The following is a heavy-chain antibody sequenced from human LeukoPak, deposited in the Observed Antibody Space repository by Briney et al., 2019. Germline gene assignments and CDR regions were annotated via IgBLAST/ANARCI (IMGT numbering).Heavy chain of an antibody. Sequence: PSETLSLTCTVSGGSISSYYWSWIRQPPGKGLEWIGYIYYSGSTNYNPSLKSRVTISVDTSKNQSSLKLSSVTAADTAVYYCARDSDDSSGYYYFDYWGQGTLVTVSS. D-gene: IGHD3-22*01. CDR1: GGSISSYY. V-gene: IGHV4-59*01. CDR3: ARDSDDSSGYYYFDY. CDR2: IYYSGST. J-gene: IGHJ4*02.